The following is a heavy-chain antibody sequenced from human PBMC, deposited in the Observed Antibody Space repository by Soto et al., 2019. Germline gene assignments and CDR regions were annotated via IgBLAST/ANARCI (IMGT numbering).Heavy chain of an antibody. D-gene: IGHD2-15*01. CDR1: GGSFRRES. V-gene: IGHV1-69*15. Sequence: QVQLVQSGAEVKKPGSSVKVSCQASGGSFRRESINWVRQAPGQGPEWMGNILPFFGTADYAQKFQGRVTLTADVSTTTVYRELSSLRFEDTAVYYCARGHEFGGNSDAFEVWGQGTMVIVSS. J-gene: IGHJ3*01. CDR3: ARGHEFGGNSDAFEV. CDR2: ILPFFGTA.